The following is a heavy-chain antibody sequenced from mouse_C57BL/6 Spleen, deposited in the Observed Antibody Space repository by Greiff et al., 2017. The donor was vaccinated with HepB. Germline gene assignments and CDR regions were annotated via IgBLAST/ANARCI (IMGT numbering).Heavy chain of an antibody. D-gene: IGHD1-1*01. V-gene: IGHV5-4*01. CDR2: ISDGGSYT. CDR1: GFTFSSYA. J-gene: IGHJ4*01. CDR3: ARDGGITTVVAPYAMDY. Sequence: EVNLVESGGGLVKPGGSLKLSCAASGFTFSSYAMSWVRQTPEKRLEWVATISDGGSYTYYPDNVKGRFTISRDNAKNNLYLQMSHLKSEDTAMYYCARDGGITTVVAPYAMDYWGQGTSATVSS.